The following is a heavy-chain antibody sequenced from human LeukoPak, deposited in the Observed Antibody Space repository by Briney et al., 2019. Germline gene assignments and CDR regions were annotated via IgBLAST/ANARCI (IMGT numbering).Heavy chain of an antibody. D-gene: IGHD3-10*01. Sequence: ASVKVSCKASGYTFTSYYMHWVRQAPGQGLEWMGIINPSGGSTSYAQKLQGRVTMTTDTSTSTAYMELRSLRSDDTAVYYCARVTRHYYGSGSYFDYWGQGTLVTVSS. CDR1: GYTFTSYY. V-gene: IGHV1-46*01. CDR3: ARVTRHYYGSGSYFDY. CDR2: INPSGGST. J-gene: IGHJ4*02.